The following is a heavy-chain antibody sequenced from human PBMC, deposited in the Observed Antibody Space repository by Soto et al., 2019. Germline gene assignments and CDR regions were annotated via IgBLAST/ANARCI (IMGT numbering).Heavy chain of an antibody. CDR2: IWSDGSNK. CDR1: GIIFSSYG. Sequence: HPGGSLRLSCSASGIIFSSYGMHWVRQAPGKGLEWVAVIWSDGSNKYYADSVKGRFTISRDNCKNTLYLQMNSLRAEDTAVYYCARDRGSGSYYIVGQWRQGTQVTVSS. CDR3: ARDRGSGSYYIVGQ. J-gene: IGHJ4*02. D-gene: IGHD3-10*01. V-gene: IGHV3-33*01.